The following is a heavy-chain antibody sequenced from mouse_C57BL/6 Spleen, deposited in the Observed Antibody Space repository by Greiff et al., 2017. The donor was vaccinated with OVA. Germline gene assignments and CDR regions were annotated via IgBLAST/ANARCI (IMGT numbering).Heavy chain of an antibody. D-gene: IGHD1-1*01. Sequence: VKLMESGPGLVQPSQSLSITCTVSGFSLTSYGVHWVRQSPGKGLEWLGVIWSGGSTDYNAAFISRLSISKDNSKSQVFFKMNSLQADDTAIYYCARYYGSSYRAMDYWGQGTSVTVSS. J-gene: IGHJ4*01. CDR3: ARYYGSSYRAMDY. CDR1: GFSLTSYG. CDR2: IWSGGST. V-gene: IGHV2-2*01.